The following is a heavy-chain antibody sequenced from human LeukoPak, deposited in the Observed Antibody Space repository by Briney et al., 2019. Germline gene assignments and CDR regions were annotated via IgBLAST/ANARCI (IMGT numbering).Heavy chain of an antibody. V-gene: IGHV4-61*01. D-gene: IGHD3-3*01. CDR2: IYYSGST. CDR1: GGSISSSSYY. CDR3: ARAFFASDAFDI. J-gene: IGHJ3*02. Sequence: SETLSLTCTVSGGSISSSSYYWSWIRQPPGKGLEWIGYIYYSGSTNYNPSLKSRVTISVDTSKNQLSLKLSSVTAADTAVYYCARAFFASDAFDIWGQGTMVTVSS.